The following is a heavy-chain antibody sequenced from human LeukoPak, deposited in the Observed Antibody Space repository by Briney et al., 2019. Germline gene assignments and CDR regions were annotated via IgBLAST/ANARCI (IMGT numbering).Heavy chain of an antibody. CDR1: GYSISSGYY. V-gene: IGHV4-61*01. D-gene: IGHD2-21*02. Sequence: MASETLSLTCTVSGYSISSGYYWSWIRQPPGKGLEWIGYIYYSGSTNYNPSLKSRVTISVDTSKSQFSLKLSSVTAADTAVYYCARDGPLDCGGDCYSNYYYGMDVWGQGTTVTVSS. CDR3: ARDGPLDCGGDCYSNYYYGMDV. CDR2: IYYSGST. J-gene: IGHJ6*02.